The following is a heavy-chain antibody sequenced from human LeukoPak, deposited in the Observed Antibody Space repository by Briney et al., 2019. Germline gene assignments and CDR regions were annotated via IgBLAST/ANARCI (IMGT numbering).Heavy chain of an antibody. D-gene: IGHD3-16*02. Sequence: GGSLRLSCAASGFTFSRYAISWVRQAPGKGLEWVSVIYSGGSTYYADSVKGRFTISRDNSKNTLYLQMNSLRAEDTAVYYCASGVWGSYRYTGRDYWGQGTLVTVSS. V-gene: IGHV3-66*02. CDR3: ASGVWGSYRYTGRDY. CDR1: GFTFSRYA. CDR2: IYSGGST. J-gene: IGHJ4*02.